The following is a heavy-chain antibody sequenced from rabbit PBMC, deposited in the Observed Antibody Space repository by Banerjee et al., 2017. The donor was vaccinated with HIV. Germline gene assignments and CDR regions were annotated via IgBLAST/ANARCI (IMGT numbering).Heavy chain of an antibody. D-gene: IGHD6-1*01. CDR1: GFSFSSSYY. J-gene: IGHJ2*01. Sequence: QEQLVESGGGLVKPEGSLTLTCTASGFSFSSSYYMCWVRQAPGKGLEWIGYINSGSGSTGYASWAKGRFTISKTSSTTVDLKMTSLTAADTATYFCARAPYGYGGYDPWGPGTLVTVS. CDR3: ARAPYGYGGYDP. CDR2: INSGSGST. V-gene: IGHV1S45*01.